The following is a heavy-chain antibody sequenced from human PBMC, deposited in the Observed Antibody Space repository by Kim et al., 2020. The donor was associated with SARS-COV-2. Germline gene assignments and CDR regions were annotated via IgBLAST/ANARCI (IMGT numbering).Heavy chain of an antibody. J-gene: IGHJ4*02. CDR1: GYTFTSYA. CDR2: INAGNGNT. Sequence: ASVKVSCKASGYTFTSYAMHWVRQAPGQRLEWMGWINAGNGNTKYSQKFQGRVTITRDTSASTAYMELSSLRSEDTAVYYCARVPQQLNEGFDYWGQGTLVTVSS. D-gene: IGHD6-13*01. V-gene: IGHV1-3*01. CDR3: ARVPQQLNEGFDY.